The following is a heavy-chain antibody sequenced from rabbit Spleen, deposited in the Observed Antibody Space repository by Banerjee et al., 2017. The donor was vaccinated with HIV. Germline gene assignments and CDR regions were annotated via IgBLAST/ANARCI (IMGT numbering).Heavy chain of an antibody. CDR3: ARGIDGVGEKSDL. CDR2: IYGGSIGST. D-gene: IGHD5-1*01. J-gene: IGHJ4*01. CDR1: GLDFSSSYW. V-gene: IGHV1S45*01. Sequence: QEQLEESGGDLVKPEGSLTLTCTASGLDFSSSYWICWVRQAPGKGLEWIACIYGGSIGSTVYARWATGRFTISKTSSTTVTLQVTSLTAADTATYFCARGIDGVGEKSDLWGQGTLVTVS.